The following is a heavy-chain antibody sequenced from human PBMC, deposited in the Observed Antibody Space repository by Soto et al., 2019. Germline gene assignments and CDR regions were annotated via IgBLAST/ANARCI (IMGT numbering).Heavy chain of an antibody. CDR1: GFTFTSSA. Sequence: QMQLVQSGPEVKKPGTSVKVSCKASGFTFTSSAVQWVRQARGQRLEWIGWIVVGSGNTNYAQKFQERVTITRDMSTTTAYMELSSLRSEDTAVYYCAATTCQDPCITIFGVVIATYYYYGMDVWGQGTTVTVSS. J-gene: IGHJ6*02. CDR3: AATTCQDPCITIFGVVIATYYYYGMDV. CDR2: IVVGSGNT. V-gene: IGHV1-58*01. D-gene: IGHD3-3*01.